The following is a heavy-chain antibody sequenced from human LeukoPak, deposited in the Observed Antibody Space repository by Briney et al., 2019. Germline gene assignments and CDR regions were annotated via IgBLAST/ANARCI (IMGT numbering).Heavy chain of an antibody. CDR2: ISSSGSTI. V-gene: IGHV3-48*03. J-gene: IGHJ4*02. D-gene: IGHD1-26*01. CDR3: ARDASRRVGATIPGFDY. Sequence: GGSLRLSCAASGFTLSSYEMNWVRQAPGKVLEWVSYISSSGSTIYYAESVKGRFTISRDNAKNSLYLQMNSLRAEDTAVYYCARDASRRVGATIPGFDYWGQGTLVTVSS. CDR1: GFTLSSYE.